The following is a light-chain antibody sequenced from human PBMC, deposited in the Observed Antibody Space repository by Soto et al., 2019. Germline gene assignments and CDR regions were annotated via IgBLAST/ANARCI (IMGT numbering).Light chain of an antibody. CDR3: QQYYDVPQT. V-gene: IGKV4-1*01. CDR2: WAS. CDR1: QSILYSPNNKHY. J-gene: IGKJ1*01. Sequence: DIVMTQSPDSMAVSLGERATINCKSSQSILYSPNNKHYLAWYQQKPGQPPKLLIYWASTRESGVPDRFSGSGSGTDFTLTISSLQDEDVAVYYCQQYYDVPQTFGQGTKVEIK.